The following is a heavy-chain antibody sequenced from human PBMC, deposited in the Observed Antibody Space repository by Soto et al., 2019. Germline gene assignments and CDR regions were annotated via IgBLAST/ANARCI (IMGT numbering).Heavy chain of an antibody. V-gene: IGHV3-7*01. J-gene: IGHJ6*03. D-gene: IGHD4-17*01. Sequence: GGSLRLSCAASGFTFSSYWMSWVRQAPGKGLELVANIKQDGSEKYYVDSVKGRFTISRDNAKNSLYLQMNSLRAEDTAVYYCARDKATVNTGSYYYYMDVWGKGTTVTVSS. CDR1: GFTFSSYW. CDR3: ARDKATVNTGSYYYYMDV. CDR2: IKQDGSEK.